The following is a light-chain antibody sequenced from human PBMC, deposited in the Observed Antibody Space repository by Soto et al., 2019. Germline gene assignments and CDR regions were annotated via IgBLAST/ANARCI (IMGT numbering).Light chain of an antibody. CDR2: AAS. J-gene: IGKJ3*01. CDR1: QGIRND. V-gene: IGKV1-6*01. Sequence: ALQMTQSPSSLSASVGDRVTITCRASQGIRNDLGWYQQKPGKAPKLLIYAASSLQSGVPSRFSGSGSGTDFTLIISSLQPEDFATYYCLQDYNYPFTFGPGTKVDIK. CDR3: LQDYNYPFT.